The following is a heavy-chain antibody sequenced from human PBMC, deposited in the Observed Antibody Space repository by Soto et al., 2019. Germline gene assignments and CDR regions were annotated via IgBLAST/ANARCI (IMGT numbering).Heavy chain of an antibody. D-gene: IGHD2-15*01. J-gene: IGHJ5*01. Sequence: GGPLRLSCAASGFSFSTYNMDWVHQAPGKGPEWIAYISTTSFTIYYADSVKGRFTISRDNDRNSLYLEMNSLRDEDTAVYYCARDRCYDGTCYSASDSWGQGT. CDR2: ISTTSFTI. CDR1: GFSFSTYN. V-gene: IGHV3-48*02. CDR3: ARDRCYDGTCYSASDS.